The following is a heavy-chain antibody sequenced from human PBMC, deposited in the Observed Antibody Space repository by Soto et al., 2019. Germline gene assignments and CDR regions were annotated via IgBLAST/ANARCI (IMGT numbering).Heavy chain of an antibody. V-gene: IGHV3-30*18. CDR3: AKDKVQRGYSYGPFYY. J-gene: IGHJ4*02. CDR2: ISYDGSNK. CDR1: GFTFSSYG. Sequence: PGGSLRLSCAASGFTFSSYGMHWVRQAPGKGLEWVAVISYDGSNKYYADSVKGRFTISRDNSKNTLYLQMNSLRAEDTAVYYCAKDKVQRGYSYGPFYYWGQGTLGTVSS. D-gene: IGHD5-18*01.